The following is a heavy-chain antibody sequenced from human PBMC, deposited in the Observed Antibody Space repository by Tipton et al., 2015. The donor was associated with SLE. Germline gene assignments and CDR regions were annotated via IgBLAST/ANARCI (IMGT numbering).Heavy chain of an antibody. CDR1: GGSVSSGSYY. V-gene: IGHV4-61*01. CDR2: IYYSGST. D-gene: IGHD3-22*01. Sequence: TLSLTCTVSGGSVSSGSYYWSWIRQPPGKGLEWIGYIYYSGSTNYNPSLKSRVTISVDTSKNQFSLKLSSVTAADTAVYYCARRYSSGYCPSFDYGGQGTLLTVSS. CDR3: ARRYSSGYCPSFDY. J-gene: IGHJ4*02.